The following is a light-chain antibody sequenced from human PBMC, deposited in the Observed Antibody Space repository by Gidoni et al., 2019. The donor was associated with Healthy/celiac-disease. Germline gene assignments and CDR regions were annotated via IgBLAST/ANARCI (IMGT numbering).Light chain of an antibody. CDR3: QQRYSTSLT. CDR1: QSISSY. V-gene: IGKV1-39*01. J-gene: IGKJ5*01. CDR2: AAS. Sequence: DIQMTPSPSSLSASVGDRVTITCRASQSISSYLNWYQQKPGKAPKLLIYAASSLQSGVPSSFSGSGSGTDFTLTISSLQPEDFATYYCQQRYSTSLTFGQGTRLEIK.